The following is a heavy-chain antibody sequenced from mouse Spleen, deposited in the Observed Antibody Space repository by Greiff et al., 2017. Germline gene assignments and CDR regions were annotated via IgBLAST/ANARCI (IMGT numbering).Heavy chain of an antibody. CDR2: INSNGGST. Sequence: EVQLVESGGGLVKPGGSLKLSCAASGFTFSSYAMSWVRQTPEKRLEWVAAINSNGGSTYYPDTVKDRFTISRDNAKNTLYLQMSSLRSEDTALYYCARQRYYDGSYDFDYWGQGTTLTVSS. V-gene: IGHV5-6-2*01. CDR3: ARQRYYDGSYDFDY. D-gene: IGHD1-1*01. J-gene: IGHJ2*01. CDR1: GFTFSSYA.